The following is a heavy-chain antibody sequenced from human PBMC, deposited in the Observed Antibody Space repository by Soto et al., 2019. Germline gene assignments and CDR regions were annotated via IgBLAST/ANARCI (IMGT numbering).Heavy chain of an antibody. CDR1: GGSILDSTYY. D-gene: IGHD3-22*01. CDR3: ARQASGYYYGWFGP. J-gene: IGHJ5*02. Sequence: SETLSLTCTVSGGSILDSTYYWAWIRQSPGKGLEWIGTIFYSGGTFYTPSLKSRVTMSVDTSNNQFSLKLSSVTAADTAVYYCARQASGYYYGWFGPWGQGTLVTVSS. V-gene: IGHV4-39*01. CDR2: IFYSGGT.